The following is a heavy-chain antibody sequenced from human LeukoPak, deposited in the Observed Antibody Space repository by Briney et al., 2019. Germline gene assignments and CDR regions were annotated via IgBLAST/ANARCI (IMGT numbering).Heavy chain of an antibody. D-gene: IGHD3-22*01. CDR1: GSSISSYY. CDR2: IYYSGST. CDR3: ASGIYYDSSGSYFDY. V-gene: IGHV4-59*01. J-gene: IGHJ4*02. Sequence: SETLSLTCTVSGSSISSYYWSWIRQPPGKGLEWIGYIYYSGSTNYNPSLKSRVTISIDTSKNQFSLKLSSVTAADTAMYYCASGIYYDSSGSYFDYWGQGTLVTVSS.